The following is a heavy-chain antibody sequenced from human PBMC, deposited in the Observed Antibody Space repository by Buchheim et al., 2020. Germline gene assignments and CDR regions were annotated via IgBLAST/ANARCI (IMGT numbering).Heavy chain of an antibody. CDR2: IYSDGSRS. J-gene: IGHJ4*02. CDR1: GFTFSSYR. Sequence: EVQLVESGGVLVQPGGSLRLSCAASGFTFSSYRMHWVRQAPGKGLVWVSRIYSDGSRSDYADSVRGRFTISRDNAKNTPSLRMNSLRAEDTAVYYCATESFDYWGQGTL. CDR3: ATESFDY. V-gene: IGHV3-74*01.